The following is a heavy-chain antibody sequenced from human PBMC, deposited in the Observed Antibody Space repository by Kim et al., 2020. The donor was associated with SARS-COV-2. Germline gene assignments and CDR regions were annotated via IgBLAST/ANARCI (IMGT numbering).Heavy chain of an antibody. CDR2: IIPILGVA. J-gene: IGHJ4*02. CDR3: ARDEVLPTARYYFDS. D-gene: IGHD2-2*01. Sequence: SVKVSCKASGGTFSSYAISWVRQAPGQGLEWMGRIIPILGVAKYAQNFQGRVTIAADTSASTAYMELSSLRSEDTAVYYCARDEVLPTARYYFDSWGQGTLVTVSS. V-gene: IGHV1-69*04. CDR1: GGTFSSYA.